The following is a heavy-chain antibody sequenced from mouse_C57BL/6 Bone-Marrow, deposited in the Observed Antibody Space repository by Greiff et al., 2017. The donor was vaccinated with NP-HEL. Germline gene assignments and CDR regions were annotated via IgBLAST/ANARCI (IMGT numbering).Heavy chain of an antibody. V-gene: IGHV5-6*01. J-gene: IGHJ2*01. Sequence: EVQGVESGGDLVKPGGSLKLSCAASGFTFSSYGMSWVRQTPDKRLEWVATISSGGSYTYYPDSVKGRFTISRDKAKNTLYLQMSSLKSEDTAMYYCARRGFYYGKAFDYWGQGTTLTVSS. CDR2: ISSGGSYT. D-gene: IGHD2-1*01. CDR1: GFTFSSYG. CDR3: ARRGFYYGKAFDY.